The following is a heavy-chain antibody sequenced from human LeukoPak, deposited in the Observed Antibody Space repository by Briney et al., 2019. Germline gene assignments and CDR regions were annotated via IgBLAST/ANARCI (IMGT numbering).Heavy chain of an antibody. CDR1: GFTFSSYW. D-gene: IGHD6-19*01. V-gene: IGHV3-7*01. CDR3: ARDRGGWYRDDAFDI. J-gene: IGHJ3*02. Sequence: GGSLRLSCAASGFTFSSYWMNWVRQAPGKGLEWVANLKQDGSDKCYVDSVKGRFTISRDNAKNSLYLQMNSLRAEDTAIYYCARDRGGWYRDDAFDIWGQGTMVTVSS. CDR2: LKQDGSDK.